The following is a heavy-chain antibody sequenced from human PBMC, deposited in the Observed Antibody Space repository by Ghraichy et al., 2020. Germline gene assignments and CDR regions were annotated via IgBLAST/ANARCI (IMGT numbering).Heavy chain of an antibody. D-gene: IGHD5/OR15-5a*01. CDR1: GFTFSSYS. V-gene: IGHV3-21*01. CDR3: ASVRGLRGGTTYFDY. J-gene: IGHJ4*02. Sequence: GGSLRLSCAASGFTFSSYSMNWVRQAPGKGLEWVSSISSSSSYIYYADSVKGRFTISRDNAKNSLYLQMNSLRAEDTAVYYCASVRGLRGGTTYFDYWGQGTLVTVSS. CDR2: ISSSSSYI.